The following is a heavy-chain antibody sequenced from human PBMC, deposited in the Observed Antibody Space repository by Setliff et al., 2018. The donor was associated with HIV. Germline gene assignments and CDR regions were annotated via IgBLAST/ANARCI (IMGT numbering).Heavy chain of an antibody. CDR1: GFTFNNYW. CDR2: IKGDGSET. CDR3: ARPFDQ. J-gene: IGHJ4*02. V-gene: IGHV3-7*01. Sequence: PGGSLRLSCESSGFTFNNYWMSWVRQAPGKRPEWVANIKGDGSETYYVDFVKGRFTIPRDNAKNSLYLQMNSLRVEDTAVYYCARPFDQWGQGALVTVSS.